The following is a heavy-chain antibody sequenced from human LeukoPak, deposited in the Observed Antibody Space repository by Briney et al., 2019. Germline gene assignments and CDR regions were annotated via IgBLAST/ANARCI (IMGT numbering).Heavy chain of an antibody. D-gene: IGHD4-17*01. Sequence: GASVKVSCKASGGTLSSYAISWVRQAPGQGLEWMGRIIPIFGTANYAQKFQGRVTITTDESTSTAYMELSSLRSEDTAVYYCARALYGDYDFDYWGQGTLVTVSS. CDR2: IIPIFGTA. J-gene: IGHJ4*02. CDR3: ARALYGDYDFDY. CDR1: GGTLSSYA. V-gene: IGHV1-69*05.